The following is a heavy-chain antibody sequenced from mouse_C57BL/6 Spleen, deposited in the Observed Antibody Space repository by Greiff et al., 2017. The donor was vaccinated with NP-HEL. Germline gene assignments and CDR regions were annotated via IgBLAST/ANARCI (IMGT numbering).Heavy chain of an antibody. J-gene: IGHJ4*01. CDR3: TRDYGSSYVADAMDY. CDR2: IRLKSDNYAT. D-gene: IGHD1-1*01. CDR1: GFTFSNYW. V-gene: IGHV6-3*01. Sequence: DVMLVESGGGLVQPGGSMKLSCVASGFTFSNYWMNWVRQSPEKGLEWVAQIRLKSDNYATHYAESVKGRFTISRDDSKSSVYRQMNNLRADDTGSYYCTRDYGSSYVADAMDYWGQGTSVTVSS.